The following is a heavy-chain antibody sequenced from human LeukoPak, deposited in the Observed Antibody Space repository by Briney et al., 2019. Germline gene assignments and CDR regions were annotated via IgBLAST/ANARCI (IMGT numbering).Heavy chain of an antibody. CDR2: IKQDGSEK. J-gene: IGHJ4*02. CDR3: ARDLRYFDWLPSDY. CDR1: GFTFSRYW. V-gene: IGHV3-7*01. Sequence: GGSLRLSCAASGFTFSRYWMSWVRQAPGKGLEWVANIKQDGSEKYYVDSVKGRFTISRDNAKNSLYLQMNSLRAEDTAVYYCARDLRYFDWLPSDYWGQGTLVTVSS. D-gene: IGHD3-9*01.